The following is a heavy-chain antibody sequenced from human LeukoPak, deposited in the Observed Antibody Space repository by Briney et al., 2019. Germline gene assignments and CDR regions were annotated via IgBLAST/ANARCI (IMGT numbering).Heavy chain of an antibody. CDR3: ARGGGVPGPASYGDLEY. J-gene: IGHJ4*02. CDR1: GGSILLYY. D-gene: IGHD4-17*01. Sequence: PSETLSLTCSVSGGSILLYYWSWIRQPPGKGLEYIGYIYYSGTTNYNPSLKSRVTMSVDTSRKDFSLKLSSVTAADTAVYFCARGGGVPGPASYGDLEYWGQGTLVTVSS. V-gene: IGHV4-59*01. CDR2: IYYSGTT.